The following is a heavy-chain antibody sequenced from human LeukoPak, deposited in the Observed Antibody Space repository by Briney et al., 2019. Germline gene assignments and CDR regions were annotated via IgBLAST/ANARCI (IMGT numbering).Heavy chain of an antibody. CDR1: GFTFSSYA. Sequence: GRSLRLSCAASGFTFSSYAMHWVRQAPGKGLEWVAVISYDGSNKYYADSVKGRFTISRDNSKNTLYLQMNSLRAGDTAVYYCAREYGDYDYPIEYWGQGTLVTVSS. CDR2: ISYDGSNK. V-gene: IGHV3-30-3*01. D-gene: IGHD4-17*01. CDR3: AREYGDYDYPIEY. J-gene: IGHJ4*02.